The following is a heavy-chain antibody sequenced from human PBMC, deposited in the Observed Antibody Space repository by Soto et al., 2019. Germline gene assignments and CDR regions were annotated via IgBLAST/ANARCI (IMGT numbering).Heavy chain of an antibody. J-gene: IGHJ4*02. V-gene: IGHV3-23*01. CDR3: AKDPIPLYSSSSPEGAYDY. CDR2: ISGSGGST. D-gene: IGHD6-6*01. CDR1: GFTFSSYA. Sequence: GGSLRLSCAASGFTFSSYAMSWVRQAPGKGLEWVSAISGSGGSTYYADSVKGRFTISRDNSKNTLYLQMNSLRAEDTAVYYCAKDPIPLYSSSSPEGAYDYWGQGTLVTVSS.